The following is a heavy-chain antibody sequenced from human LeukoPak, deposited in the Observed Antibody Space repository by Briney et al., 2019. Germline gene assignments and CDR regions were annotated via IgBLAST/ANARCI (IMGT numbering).Heavy chain of an antibody. V-gene: IGHV4-4*02. CDR1: GGSISSSNW. Sequence: SETLSLTCAVSGGSISSSNWWSWVRQPPGKGLEWIGEVYHSGSTNYNPSLKSRVTISVDKSKNQFSLKLSSVTAADTAVYYCARAIYDSSGWYFDLWGRGTLVTVSS. CDR2: VYHSGST. J-gene: IGHJ2*01. D-gene: IGHD3-22*01. CDR3: ARAIYDSSGWYFDL.